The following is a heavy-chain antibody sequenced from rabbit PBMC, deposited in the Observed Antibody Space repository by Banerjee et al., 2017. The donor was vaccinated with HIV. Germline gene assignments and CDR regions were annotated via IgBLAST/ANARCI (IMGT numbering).Heavy chain of an antibody. CDR1: GIDFSSSYW. CDR2: IYTGSGSA. D-gene: IGHD4-1*01. V-gene: IGHV1S43*01. CDR3: ARDLAGVIGWNFNL. Sequence: QQQLEESGGGLVKPGGTLTLTCKASGIDFSSSYWICWVRQAPGKGLEWIGCIYTGSGSAYYASWVISRFTITRSTSLSTVTLQMTSLTAADTASYFCARDLAGVIGWNFNLWGPGTLVTVS. J-gene: IGHJ4*01.